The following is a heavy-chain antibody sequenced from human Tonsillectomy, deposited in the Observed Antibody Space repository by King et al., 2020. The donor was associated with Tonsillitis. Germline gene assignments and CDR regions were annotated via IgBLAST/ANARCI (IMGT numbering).Heavy chain of an antibody. CDR2: IYYSGST. CDR3: ARGAMGFGELLYRDYFDY. D-gene: IGHD3-10*01. V-gene: IGHV4-61*01. CDR1: GGSVSSGSYY. Sequence: VQLQESGPGLVKPSETLSLTCTVSGGSVSSGSYYWSWIRQPPGKGLEWIGYIYYSGSTNYNPSLKSRVTISVDTSKNQFSLKLSSVTAADTAVYYCARGAMGFGELLYRDYFDYWGQGTLVTVSS. J-gene: IGHJ4*02.